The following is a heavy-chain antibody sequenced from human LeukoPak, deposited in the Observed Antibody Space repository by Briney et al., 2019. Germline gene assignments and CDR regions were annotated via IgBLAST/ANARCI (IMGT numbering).Heavy chain of an antibody. CDR3: TRDRGVGATRDY. CDR1: GFTFGDYA. CDR2: IRSKAYGGTT. D-gene: IGHD1-26*01. V-gene: IGHV3-49*04. Sequence: PGGSLRLSCTASGFTFGDYAMSWVRQAPGKGLEWVGFIRSKAYGGTTEYAASVKGRFTISRDDSKSIAYLQMNSLKTEDTAVYYCTRDRGVGATRDYWGQGTLVTVSS. J-gene: IGHJ4*02.